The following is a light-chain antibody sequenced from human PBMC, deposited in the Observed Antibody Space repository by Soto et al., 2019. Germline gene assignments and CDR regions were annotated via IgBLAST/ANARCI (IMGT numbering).Light chain of an antibody. V-gene: IGLV2-14*01. CDR3: SSYTSSSTVV. CDR1: SSDVGGYDY. J-gene: IGLJ2*01. Sequence: QSALTQPASVSGSPGQSITISCIGTSSDVGGYDYVSWYQQHPGKAPKLMIYNVRNRPSGVSNRFSGSKAGNTASLTISGLQAEDEAAYYSSSYTSSSTVVFGGGTKLTVL. CDR2: NVR.